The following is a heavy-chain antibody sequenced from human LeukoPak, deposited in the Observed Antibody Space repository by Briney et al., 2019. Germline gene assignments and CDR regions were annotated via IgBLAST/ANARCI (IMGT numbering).Heavy chain of an antibody. CDR1: GGSISSGSYY. Sequence: SETLSLTCTVSGGSISSGSYYWSWIRQPAGKGLEWIGRIYTSGSTNYNPSLKSRVTISVDTSKNQFSLKLSSVTAADTAVYYCARDYYDSSGYENYWGQGTLVTVSS. J-gene: IGHJ4*02. D-gene: IGHD3-22*01. V-gene: IGHV4-61*02. CDR2: IYTSGST. CDR3: ARDYYDSSGYENY.